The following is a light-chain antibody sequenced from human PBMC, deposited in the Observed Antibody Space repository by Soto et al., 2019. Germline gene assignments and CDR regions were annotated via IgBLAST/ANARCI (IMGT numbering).Light chain of an antibody. CDR1: KSDIGVYDF. V-gene: IGLV2-8*01. J-gene: IGLJ1*01. CDR3: KSYAGSNTDV. CDR2: EVV. Sequence: LTQPPSASGSPGQSVTISCTGTKSDIGVYDFVSWYQHHPGKAPRLIIYEVVQRPSGVPDRFSGSKSGNTASLTVSGLQAADEADYFCKSYAGSNTDVFGSGTKVTVL.